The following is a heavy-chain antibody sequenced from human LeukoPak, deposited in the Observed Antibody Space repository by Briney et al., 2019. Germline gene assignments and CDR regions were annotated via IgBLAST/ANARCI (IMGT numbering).Heavy chain of an antibody. V-gene: IGHV4-34*01. J-gene: IGHJ4*02. Sequence: PSETLSLTCAVYGGSFSGYYWSWIRQSPGKGLEWIGEINHGGNTNYSPSLKSRVTISVDTSKNQFSLRLTSVTAADTAVYYCARQTGSGLFILPGGQGTLVTVSS. CDR1: GGSFSGYY. D-gene: IGHD3/OR15-3a*01. CDR2: INHGGNT. CDR3: ARQTGSGLFILP.